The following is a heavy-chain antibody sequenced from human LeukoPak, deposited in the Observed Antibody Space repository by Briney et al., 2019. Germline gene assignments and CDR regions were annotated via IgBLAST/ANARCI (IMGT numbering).Heavy chain of an antibody. CDR2: INPNSGGT. V-gene: IGHV1-2*02. Sequence: GASVKVSFKASGYPFTGYYMHWVRPAPGQGLEWMGWINPNSGGTNYAQKFQGRVTMTRDTSISTAYMELSSLRSEDTAVYYCAGPLGDTAMVDTYWGQGTLVTVSS. D-gene: IGHD5-18*01. CDR3: AGPLGDTAMVDTY. CDR1: GYPFTGYY. J-gene: IGHJ4*02.